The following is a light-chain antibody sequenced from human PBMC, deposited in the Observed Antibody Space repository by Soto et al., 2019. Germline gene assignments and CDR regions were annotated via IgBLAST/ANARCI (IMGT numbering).Light chain of an antibody. CDR3: TSYAGSNIWV. Sequence: QSVLTQPPSASGSPGQSVTISCTGTSSDVGAYNYVSWYQQYPGKAPKLMIYEVSKRPSGVPDRFSGSKSGKTASLTVSGLQPEDEADYYCTSYAGSNIWVFGGGTKVTFL. CDR1: SSDVGAYNY. V-gene: IGLV2-8*01. CDR2: EVS. J-gene: IGLJ3*02.